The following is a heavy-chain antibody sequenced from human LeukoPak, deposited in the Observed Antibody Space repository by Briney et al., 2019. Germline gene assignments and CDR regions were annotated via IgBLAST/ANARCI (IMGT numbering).Heavy chain of an antibody. D-gene: IGHD4-17*01. CDR3: AKPTTVTTIDSFDY. CDR1: GFTFSSYA. CDR2: ISGIGGST. Sequence: GGSLRLSCAASGFTFSSYAMSWVRQAPGKGLEWVSAISGIGGSTYYADSVKGRCTISRDNSKNTLYLQMNSLRAEDTAVYYCAKPTTVTTIDSFDYWGQGTLVTVSS. V-gene: IGHV3-23*01. J-gene: IGHJ4*02.